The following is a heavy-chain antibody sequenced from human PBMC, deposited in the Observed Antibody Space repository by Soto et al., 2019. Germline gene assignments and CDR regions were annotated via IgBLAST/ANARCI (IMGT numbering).Heavy chain of an antibody. CDR3: ARLLNTATVTDPDY. CDR2: IYPGDSDT. D-gene: IGHD5-18*01. CDR1: GYSFTANW. Sequence: PGESLKISCRASGYSFTANWIAWVRQMPGKGLEWMGIIYPGDSDTRYSPSFQGQVTISADKSISTAYLQWSSLKASDTAMYYCARLLNTATVTDPDYWGQGTLVTSPQ. V-gene: IGHV5-51*01. J-gene: IGHJ4*02.